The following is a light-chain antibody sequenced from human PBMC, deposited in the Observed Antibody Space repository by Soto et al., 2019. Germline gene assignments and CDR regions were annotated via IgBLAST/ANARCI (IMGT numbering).Light chain of an antibody. J-gene: IGKJ4*01. V-gene: IGKV4-1*01. CDR2: WAS. CDR3: QQYYSTPLT. CDR1: QXALYSSNNKNY. Sequence: DIVMTQSPDSLAVSLGERATIKXXSSQXALYSSNNKNYLAWYQQKPGQPPKXXIYWASTRESGVPDRFSGSGSGTDFTLTISSLQAEDVAVYYCQQYYSTPLTFGGGTKVDIK.